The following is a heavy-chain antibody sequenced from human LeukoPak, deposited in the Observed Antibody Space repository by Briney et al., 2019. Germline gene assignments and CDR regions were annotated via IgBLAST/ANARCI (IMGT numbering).Heavy chain of an antibody. J-gene: IGHJ4*02. CDR3: ARDRVVVAATGFDY. D-gene: IGHD2-15*01. CDR1: GGTFSSYA. V-gene: IGHV1-69*04. CDR2: IIHILGIA. Sequence: GASVKVSCKASGGTFSSYAISWGPRAPGQGLGWMGSIIHILGIANYAQKFQATATITADKSTSTAYMELSRLRSEDTAVYYWARDRVVVAATGFDYWAQGPLVPVPS.